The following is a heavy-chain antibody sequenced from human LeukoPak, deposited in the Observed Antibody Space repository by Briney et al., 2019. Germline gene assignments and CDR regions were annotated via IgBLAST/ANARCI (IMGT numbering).Heavy chain of an antibody. J-gene: IGHJ3*02. CDR3: ARGEEVVVVAATGLAFDI. CDR1: GFTFSSYE. CDR2: ISSSGSTI. Sequence: QPGGSLRLSCAASGFTFSSYEMNWVRQAPGKGLEWVSYISSSGSTIYYADSVKGRFTISRDNAKNSLYLQMNSVRAEDTAVYYCARGEEVVVVAATGLAFDIWGQGTMVTVSS. V-gene: IGHV3-48*03. D-gene: IGHD2-15*01.